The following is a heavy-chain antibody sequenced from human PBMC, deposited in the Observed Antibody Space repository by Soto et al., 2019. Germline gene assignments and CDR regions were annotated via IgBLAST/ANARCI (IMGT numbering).Heavy chain of an antibody. D-gene: IGHD3-10*01. Sequence: GASVKVSCKASGGTFSSYAISWVRQAAGQGLEWMGWMNPNSGNTGYAQKFQGRVTMTRNTSISTAYMELSSLRSEDTAVYYCARHGQEWFGEFRGDMDVWGQGTTVTVSS. J-gene: IGHJ6*02. CDR3: ARHGQEWFGEFRGDMDV. CDR1: GGTFSSYA. V-gene: IGHV1-8*02. CDR2: MNPNSGNT.